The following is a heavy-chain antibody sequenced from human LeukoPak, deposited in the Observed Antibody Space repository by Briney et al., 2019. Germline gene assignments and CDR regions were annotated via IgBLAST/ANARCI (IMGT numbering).Heavy chain of an antibody. CDR3: TRIDYDFWSGP. V-gene: IGHV3-15*01. CDR1: GFTFSNAW. Sequence: GGSLRLSCAASGFTFSNAWMSWVRQAPGKGLEWVGRIKSKTDGGTTDYAAPVKGRFTISRDDSKNTLYLQMNSLKTEDTAVYYCTRIDYDFWSGPWGQGTLVTVSS. J-gene: IGHJ4*02. D-gene: IGHD3-3*01. CDR2: IKSKTDGGTT.